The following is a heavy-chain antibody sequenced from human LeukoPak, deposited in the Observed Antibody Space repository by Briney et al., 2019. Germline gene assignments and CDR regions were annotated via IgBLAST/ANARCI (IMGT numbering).Heavy chain of an antibody. CDR2: IYYSGST. CDR1: GGSISSSSYY. CDR3: ARLEYQLLLGYYYYMDV. V-gene: IGHV4-39*01. D-gene: IGHD2-2*01. Sequence: SETLSLTCTVSGGSISSSSYYWGWIRQPPGKGLEWIGTIYYSGSTYYNPSLKSRVTISVDTSKNQFSLKLSSVTAADTAVYYCARLEYQLLLGYYYYMDVWGKGTTVTISS. J-gene: IGHJ6*03.